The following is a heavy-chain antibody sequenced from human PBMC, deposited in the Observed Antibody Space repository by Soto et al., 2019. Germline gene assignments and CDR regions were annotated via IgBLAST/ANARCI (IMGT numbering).Heavy chain of an antibody. CDR1: GFSLSTDKGG. CDR3: AHRPLGAIWFDP. J-gene: IGHJ5*02. Sequence: QITLKESGPTLVKPTQTLTLTCTLSGFSLSTDKGGVGWIRQSPGKALEWLALNYWDDNKRYNPSLQTRLTITRDTSKNQVILRLINMDPEDTGTYYCAHRPLGAIWFDPWGQGTLVTVSS. V-gene: IGHV2-5*02. CDR2: NYWDDNK. D-gene: IGHD3-16*01.